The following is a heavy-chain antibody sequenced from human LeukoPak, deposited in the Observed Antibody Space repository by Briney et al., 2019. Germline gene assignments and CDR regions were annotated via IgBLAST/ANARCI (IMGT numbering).Heavy chain of an antibody. J-gene: IGHJ4*02. CDR1: GFTFSSSA. D-gene: IGHD2-2*01. CDR2: ISRSGGDT. CDR3: ARGAKLLDCSSTSCYLY. V-gene: IGHV3-23*01. Sequence: GGSLRLSCAASGFTFSSSAMSWVRQAPGKGLEWVSSISRSGGDTNFADSVRGRFTISRDNSKNTLYLQMNSLRAEDTAVYYCARGAKLLDCSSTSCYLYWGQGTLVTVSS.